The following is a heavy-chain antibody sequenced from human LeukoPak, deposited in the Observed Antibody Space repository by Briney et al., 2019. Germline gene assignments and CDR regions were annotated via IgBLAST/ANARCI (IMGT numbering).Heavy chain of an antibody. CDR2: IYYTGSV. J-gene: IGHJ6*02. D-gene: IGHD3-10*01. CDR3: ARDHSYYFGSQTSTLDV. V-gene: IGHV4-31*03. CDR1: GASISTGGFY. Sequence: SETLSLTCTISGASISTGGFYWTWIRQPPGEGLEWIGYIYYTGSVDYNASLKSRLTISLDTSKNRFSLKLNSVTAADTAVYYCARDHSYYFGSQTSTLDVWGQGTAVTVSS.